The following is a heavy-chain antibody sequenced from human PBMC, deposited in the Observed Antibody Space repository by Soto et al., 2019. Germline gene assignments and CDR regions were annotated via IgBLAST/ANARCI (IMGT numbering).Heavy chain of an antibody. J-gene: IGHJ4*02. CDR2: IYYSGST. D-gene: IGHD2-21*01. CDR1: VGSISSYY. V-gene: IGHV4-59*01. CDR3: ARAGAYCGGDCYDY. Sequence: PSETLSLTCTVSVGSISSYYWSWIRQPPGKGLEWIGYIYYSGSTNYNPSLKSRVTISVDTSKNQFSLKLSSVTAADTAVYYCARAGAYCGGDCYDYWGQGTLVTVSS.